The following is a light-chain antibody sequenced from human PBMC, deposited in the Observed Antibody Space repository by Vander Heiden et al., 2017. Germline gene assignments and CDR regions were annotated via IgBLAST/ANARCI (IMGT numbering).Light chain of an antibody. V-gene: IGLV1-51*01. CDR3: GTWDSSLSVVV. Sequence: QSVLTQPPSGSAASGQRVTISCSGSTSNIEGNSVSWYQQVPGTVPKLLIYDNDKRPSGIPDRFSGSKSATSATLVITGLQTGDEANYYCGTWDSSLSVVVFGGETRLTVL. CDR2: DND. J-gene: IGLJ2*01. CDR1: TSNIEGNS.